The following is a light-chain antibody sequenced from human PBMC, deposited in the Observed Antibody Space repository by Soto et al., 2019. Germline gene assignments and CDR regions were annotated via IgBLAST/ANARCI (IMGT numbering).Light chain of an antibody. J-gene: IGKJ4*01. CDR3: QQYGSSLLT. Sequence: EIVLTQSPGTLSLSPEERATLSCRASQSVTSSDLAWYQQKLGQAPRLLIYGASSRATGIPDRFSGSGSGTEFTLTISRLEPEDFAGYYCQQYGSSLLTFGGGTKVEIK. CDR1: QSVTSSD. V-gene: IGKV3-20*01. CDR2: GAS.